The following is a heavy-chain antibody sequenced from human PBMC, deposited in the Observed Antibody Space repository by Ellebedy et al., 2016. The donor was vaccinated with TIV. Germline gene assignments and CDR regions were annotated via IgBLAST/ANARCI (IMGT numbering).Heavy chain of an antibody. CDR1: GGTFSSYA. J-gene: IGHJ4*02. V-gene: IGHV1-69*04. CDR2: IIPILGIA. Sequence: AASVKVSCKASGGTFSSYAISWVRQAPGQGLEWMGRIIPILGIANYAQKFQGRVTITADKSTSTAYMELSSLRSEDTAVYYCASHGPGSGSYYFDYWGQGTLVTVSS. CDR3: ASHGPGSGSYYFDY. D-gene: IGHD3-10*01.